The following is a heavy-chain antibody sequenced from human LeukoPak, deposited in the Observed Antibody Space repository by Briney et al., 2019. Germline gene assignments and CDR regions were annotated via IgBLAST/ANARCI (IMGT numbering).Heavy chain of an antibody. V-gene: IGHV3-21*01. D-gene: IGHD2-2*01. CDR2: ISSDSNYI. CDR3: ASRYCTSTNCYAFDI. J-gene: IGHJ3*02. Sequence: GGSLRLSCAASGFTFSSYSMNWVRQPPGKGLEWVSSISSDSNYIFYADSVQGRFTISRDNAENSLFLQMNSLRAEDTAVYYCASRYCTSTNCYAFDIWGQGTMVTVSS. CDR1: GFTFSSYS.